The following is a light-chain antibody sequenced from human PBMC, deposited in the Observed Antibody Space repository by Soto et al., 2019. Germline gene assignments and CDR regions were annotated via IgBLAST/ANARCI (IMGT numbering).Light chain of an antibody. J-gene: IGLJ1*01. CDR1: SSDVGGCNY. CDR2: EVS. V-gene: IGLV2-14*01. CDR3: SSFTSSSTLYV. Sequence: QSVLTQPASVSGSPGQSITISCTGTSSDVGGCNYVSWYQRHPGKAPKLMIFEVSNRPSGVSNRFSGSKSGNTASLTISGLQAEDEADYYCSSFTSSSTLYVFGTGTKLTVL.